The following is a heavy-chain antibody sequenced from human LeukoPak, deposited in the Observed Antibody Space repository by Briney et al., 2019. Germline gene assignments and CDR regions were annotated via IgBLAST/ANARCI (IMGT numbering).Heavy chain of an antibody. CDR1: GYRFTSNW. J-gene: IGHJ4*02. V-gene: IGHV5-51*01. Sequence: PGESLKISCKGSGYRFTSNWIGWGRQVPGKGLEWMGSIYGGDSDTRSSPSFQGPVTLSADKSISTAYLQWSSLKASDTAMYYCARGHYFDFWGQGTLVTISS. CDR2: IYGGDSDT. CDR3: ARGHYFDF.